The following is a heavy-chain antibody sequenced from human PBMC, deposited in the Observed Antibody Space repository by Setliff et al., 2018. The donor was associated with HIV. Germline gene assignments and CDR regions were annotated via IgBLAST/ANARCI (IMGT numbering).Heavy chain of an antibody. J-gene: IGHJ4*02. D-gene: IGHD6-13*01. CDR2: INPKSGAT. CDR3: VRRATAAEVFDY. Sequence: GASVKVSCKASGYSFTGYYVDWVRQAPGQGLEWMGRINPKSGATNLAQKFQGRVTLTRDTSANTAYMELSNLRSEDTAVYYCVRRATAAEVFDYWGKGTLVTVSS. V-gene: IGHV1-2*06. CDR1: GYSFTGYY.